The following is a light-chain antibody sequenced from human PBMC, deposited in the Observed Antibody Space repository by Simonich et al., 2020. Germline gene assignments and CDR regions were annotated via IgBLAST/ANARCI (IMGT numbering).Light chain of an antibody. V-gene: IGLV2-23*01. Sequence: QSALTQPASVSGSPGQSITISCKGTSSDVGSYNLVSWYQQHPGKAPKLKIYEGSKRPSGVSNRFSGSKSGNTASLTISGLQAEDEADYYCCSYAGSSNVVFGGGTKLTVL. CDR2: EGS. CDR1: SSDVGSYNL. J-gene: IGLJ2*01. CDR3: CSYAGSSNVV.